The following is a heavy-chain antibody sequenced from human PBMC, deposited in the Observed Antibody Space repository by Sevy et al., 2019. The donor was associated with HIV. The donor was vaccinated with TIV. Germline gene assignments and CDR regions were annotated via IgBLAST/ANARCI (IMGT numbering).Heavy chain of an antibody. CDR1: GFSFSYYA. CDR3: ANAYSGSYSHSYLYALDV. J-gene: IGHJ6*02. D-gene: IGHD1-26*01. CDR2: ISHDGINE. V-gene: IGHV3-30*18. Sequence: GGSLRLSCIGSGFSFSYYAIHWVRQSPGKGLDWVALISHDGINEYYADYVKDRFTISRDNSKNTVYLEMNSLGNEDTAIYFCANAYSGSYSHSYLYALDVWGQGTTVTVSS.